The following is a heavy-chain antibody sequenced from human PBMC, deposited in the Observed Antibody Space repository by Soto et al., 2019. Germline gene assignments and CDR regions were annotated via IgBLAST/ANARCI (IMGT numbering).Heavy chain of an antibody. CDR2: ITGSGIYT. J-gene: IGHJ4*02. V-gene: IGHV3-21*02. CDR3: VKEGISSSDEYVDY. CDR1: GFIFATHT. D-gene: IGHD2-15*01. Sequence: VQLVESGGGLVKPGGSLRLSCAASGFIFATHTINWVRQAPGKGLEWVSSITGSGIYTRYADSVKGRFTISRDNAKASLYLQMNSLGAGATAGYYGVKEGISSSDEYVDYWGQGTRVTVSS.